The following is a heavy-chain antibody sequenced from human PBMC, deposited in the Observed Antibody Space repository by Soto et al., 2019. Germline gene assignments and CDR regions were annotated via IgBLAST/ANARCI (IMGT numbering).Heavy chain of an antibody. Sequence: QVQLQESGPGLVKPSQTLSLTCTVSGDSISSGGYYWSWIRQHPGKGLEWIGYIYYSGSTHYNPSLQSRITISVDTSKNQFSLELSSVTAADTAVYYCARARYRSGYYPPWGQGTLVTVSS. J-gene: IGHJ5*02. V-gene: IGHV4-31*03. CDR3: ARARYRSGYYPP. CDR1: GDSISSGGYY. D-gene: IGHD3-22*01. CDR2: IYYSGST.